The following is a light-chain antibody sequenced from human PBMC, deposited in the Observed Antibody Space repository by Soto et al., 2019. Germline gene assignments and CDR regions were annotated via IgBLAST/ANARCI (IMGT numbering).Light chain of an antibody. J-gene: IGKJ2*01. Sequence: DIVMTQSPLSLPVTPGEPASISCRSIQSLLHSNGYNYLDWYLQKPGPSPQLLIYLGSNRASGVPDRFSGSGSGTEFTLKISRVEAEDVGVYYCMQALHTPNTFGQGNKLEIK. CDR3: MQALHTPNT. CDR2: LGS. CDR1: QSLLHSNGYNY. V-gene: IGKV2-28*01.